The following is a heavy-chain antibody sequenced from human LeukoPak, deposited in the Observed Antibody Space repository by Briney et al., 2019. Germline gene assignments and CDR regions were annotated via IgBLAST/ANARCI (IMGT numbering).Heavy chain of an antibody. CDR1: GFTFSSYD. Sequence: GGSLRLSCAASGFTFSSYDMHWVRQATGKGLEWVSAIGTAGDTYYPGSVKGRFTISRENAKNSLYLQMSSLRAGDTAVYYCARAGGIDAFDIWGQGTMVTVSS. D-gene: IGHD3-16*01. CDR2: IGTAGDT. CDR3: ARAGGIDAFDI. V-gene: IGHV3-13*01. J-gene: IGHJ3*02.